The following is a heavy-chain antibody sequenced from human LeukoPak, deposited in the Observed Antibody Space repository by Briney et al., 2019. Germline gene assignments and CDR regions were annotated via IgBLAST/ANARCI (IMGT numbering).Heavy chain of an antibody. CDR1: GFTFSSYA. CDR2: ISYDGSNK. Sequence: GGSLRLSCAASGFTFSSYAMHWVRQAPGKGLEWVAVISYDGSNKYYADSVKGRFTISRDNSKNTLYLQMNSLRAEDTAVYYCARETEQQRSVNWFDPWGQGTLVTVSS. V-gene: IGHV3-30*01. D-gene: IGHD6-13*01. CDR3: ARETEQQRSVNWFDP. J-gene: IGHJ5*02.